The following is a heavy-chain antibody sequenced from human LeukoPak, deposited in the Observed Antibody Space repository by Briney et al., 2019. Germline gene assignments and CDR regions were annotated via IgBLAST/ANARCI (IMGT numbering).Heavy chain of an antibody. D-gene: IGHD2-2*01. CDR2: IYYSGST. V-gene: IGHV4-39*01. Sequence: PSETLSLTCTVSGGSISSSSYYWGWIRQPPGKGLEWNGIIYYSGSTYYNPSLKSRLTISVDTSKNQFSLKLSSVTATDTAVYYCARRGYCSSTSCYEYWFDPWGQGTLVTVSS. CDR3: ARRGYCSSTSCYEYWFDP. CDR1: GGSISSSSYY. J-gene: IGHJ5*02.